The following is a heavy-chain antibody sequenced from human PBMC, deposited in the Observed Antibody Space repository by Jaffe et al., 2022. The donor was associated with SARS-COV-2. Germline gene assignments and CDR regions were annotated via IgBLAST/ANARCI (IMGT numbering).Heavy chain of an antibody. D-gene: IGHD7-27*01. CDR1: GYTFTSYY. CDR2: INPSGGST. V-gene: IGHV1-46*04. J-gene: IGHJ3*02. CDR3: ARSLGVLVHWGRAFDI. Sequence: QVQLVQSGAEVKKPGASVKVSCKASGYTFTSYYMHWVRQAPGQGLEWMGIINPSGGSTSYAQKLQGRVTMTRDTSTSTVYMELSSLRSEDTAVYYCARSLGVLVHWGRAFDIWGQGTMVTVSS.